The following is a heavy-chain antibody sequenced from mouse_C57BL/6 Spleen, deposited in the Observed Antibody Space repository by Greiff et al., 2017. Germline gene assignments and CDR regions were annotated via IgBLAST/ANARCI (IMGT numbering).Heavy chain of an antibody. Sequence: EVKLQESGPGLVKPSQSLSLTCSVTGYSITSGYYWNWIRQFPGNKLEWMGYISYGGSNNYNPSLKNRISITRDTSKNQFFLKLNSVTTEDTATYYCARGEGAMDYWGQGTSVTVSS. CDR2: ISYGGSN. V-gene: IGHV3-6*01. CDR3: ARGEGAMDY. J-gene: IGHJ4*01. CDR1: GYSITSGYY.